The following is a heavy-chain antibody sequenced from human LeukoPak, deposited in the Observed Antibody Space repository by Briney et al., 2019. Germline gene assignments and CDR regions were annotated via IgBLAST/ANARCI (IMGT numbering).Heavy chain of an antibody. CDR2: ISGSGGAT. CDR1: GFTFSSYP. CDR3: GKYLQTTVGANDY. V-gene: IGHV3-23*01. D-gene: IGHD1-26*01. Sequence: GGSLRLSCAASGFTFSSYPMNWVRQAPGKGLEWVSVISGSGGATFYGDSVQGRFTISRDNSRDTLYLQMNSLTAENTAVYYCGKYLQTTVGANDYWGQGTLVTVSS. J-gene: IGHJ4*02.